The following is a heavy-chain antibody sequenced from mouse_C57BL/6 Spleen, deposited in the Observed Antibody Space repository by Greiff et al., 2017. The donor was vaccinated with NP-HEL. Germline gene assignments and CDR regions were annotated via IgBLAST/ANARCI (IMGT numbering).Heavy chain of an antibody. J-gene: IGHJ4*01. D-gene: IGHD2-2*01. Sequence: QVQLQQPGAELVMPGASVKLSCKASGYTFTSYWMHWVKQRPGQGLEWIGEIDPSDSYTNCNQKFKGKSTLTVDKSSSTAYMQLSSLTSEDSAVYYCARGGYDDCRGQGTSVTVSS. CDR2: IDPSDSYT. CDR3: ARGGYDDC. V-gene: IGHV1-69*01. CDR1: GYTFTSYW.